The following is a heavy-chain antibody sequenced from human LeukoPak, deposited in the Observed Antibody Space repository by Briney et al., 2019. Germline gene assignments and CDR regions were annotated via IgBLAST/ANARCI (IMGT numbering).Heavy chain of an antibody. Sequence: SGGSLRLSCAASGFTFSSYWMHWVRQAPGKGLVWVSRINSDGSSTSYADSVKGRFIISRDNAKNTLYLQMNSLRAEDTAVYYCARGIVGATDDYWGQGTLVTVSS. CDR3: ARGIVGATDDY. CDR1: GFTFSSYW. J-gene: IGHJ4*02. CDR2: INSDGSST. D-gene: IGHD1-26*01. V-gene: IGHV3-74*01.